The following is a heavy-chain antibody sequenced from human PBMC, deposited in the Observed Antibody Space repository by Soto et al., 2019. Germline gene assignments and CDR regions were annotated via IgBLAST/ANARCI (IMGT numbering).Heavy chain of an antibody. CDR2: INPKSGGT. V-gene: IGHV1-2*02. J-gene: IGHJ4*02. CDR3: ARDLAKGGGSAGFDY. CDR1: GYTFTANY. D-gene: IGHD1-26*01. Sequence: ASVKVSCKASGYTFTANYIHWVRQAPGQGFEWMGWINPKSGGTKYPQKFQGRVTMTRDTSPSTVYMPLTRLTSDDTAVYYCARDLAKGGGSAGFDYWGQGTLVTVSS.